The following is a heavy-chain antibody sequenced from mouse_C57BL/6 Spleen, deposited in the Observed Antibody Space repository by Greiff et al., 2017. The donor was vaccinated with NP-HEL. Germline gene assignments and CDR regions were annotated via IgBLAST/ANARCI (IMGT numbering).Heavy chain of an antibody. Sequence: EVQLQQSGPELVKPGASVKMSCKASGYTFTDYNMHWVKQSHGKSLEWIGYINPNNGGTSYNQKFKGKATLTVNKSSSTAYMELSSLTSEDSAVYYCAREDYGYPWFAYWGQGTLVTVSA. CDR2: INPNNGGT. CDR3: AREDYGYPWFAY. J-gene: IGHJ3*01. CDR1: GYTFTDYN. D-gene: IGHD2-2*01. V-gene: IGHV1-22*01.